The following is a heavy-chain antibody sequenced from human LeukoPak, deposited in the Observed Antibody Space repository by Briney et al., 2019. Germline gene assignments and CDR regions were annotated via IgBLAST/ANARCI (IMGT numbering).Heavy chain of an antibody. D-gene: IGHD6-13*01. J-gene: IGHJ4*02. V-gene: IGHV3-23*01. CDR2: IIGSGGST. CDR1: EFSFSNYA. CDR3: AKSLAAAGRMYFDY. Sequence: GGSLRLSCAASEFSFSNYAMTGVRQAPGKGLDGVPSIIGSGGSTYYADSVKGRFTISRDNSKNTLYLQMSSLRAEDTAVYYCAKSLAAAGRMYFDYWGQGTLVTVSS.